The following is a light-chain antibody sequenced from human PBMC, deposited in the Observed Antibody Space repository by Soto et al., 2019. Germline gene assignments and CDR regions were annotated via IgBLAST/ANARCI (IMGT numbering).Light chain of an antibody. J-gene: IGLJ2*01. CDR2: GNS. Sequence: QSVLTQPPSVSGAPGPRVTISCTGSSSNIGAGYDVHWYQQLPGPAPKLLIYGNSNRPSGVPDRFSGSKSGTSASLAITGLQAEDEADYYCQSYDSSLGVVFGGGTKLTVL. V-gene: IGLV1-40*01. CDR1: SSNIGAGYD. CDR3: QSYDSSLGVV.